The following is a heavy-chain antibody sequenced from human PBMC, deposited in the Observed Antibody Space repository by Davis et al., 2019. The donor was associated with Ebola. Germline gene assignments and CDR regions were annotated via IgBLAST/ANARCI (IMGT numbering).Heavy chain of an antibody. CDR2: IIPIFGTA. D-gene: IGHD3-10*01. Sequence: SVKVSCKASGGTFSSYAISWVRQAPGQGLEWMGGIIPIFGTANYAQKFQGRVTITADESTSTAYMELSSLRSEDTAVYYCASWVRGVSSPFYYYGMDVWGKGTTVTVSS. V-gene: IGHV1-69*13. CDR1: GGTFSSYA. CDR3: ASWVRGVSSPFYYYGMDV. J-gene: IGHJ6*04.